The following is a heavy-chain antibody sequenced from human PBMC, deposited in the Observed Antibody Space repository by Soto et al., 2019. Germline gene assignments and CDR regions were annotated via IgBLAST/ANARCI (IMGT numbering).Heavy chain of an antibody. Sequence: SGTLSLTCASYDGYYSGDFWTWIRQSPGKGLEWIGDINHSGRVNYSPSLKSRVTISLDTSKNQFSLTLSAVTAADTAMYYCSTRAYDTNGYYRFDPWGQGTPVTVSS. V-gene: IGHV4-34*01. CDR3: STRAYDTNGYYRFDP. CDR2: INHSGRV. J-gene: IGHJ5*01. D-gene: IGHD3-22*01. CDR1: DGYYSGDF.